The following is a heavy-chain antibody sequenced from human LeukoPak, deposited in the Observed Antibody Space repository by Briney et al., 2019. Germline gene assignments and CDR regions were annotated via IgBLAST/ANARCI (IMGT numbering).Heavy chain of an antibody. J-gene: IGHJ4*02. D-gene: IGHD6-13*01. CDR2: ISAYNGNT. CDR1: GYTFNTYG. CDR3: ARIESSTWYGGDHY. V-gene: IGHV1-18*01. Sequence: GASVKVSCKASGYTFNTYGIDWVRQAPGQGLERMGWISAYNGNTNYAQKFQGRVSMTTDTSTSTAYMELRRLTSDDTAVYYCARIESSTWYGGDHYWGQGTLVTVSS.